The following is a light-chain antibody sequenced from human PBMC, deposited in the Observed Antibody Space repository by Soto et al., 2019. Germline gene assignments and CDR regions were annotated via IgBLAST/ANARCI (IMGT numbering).Light chain of an antibody. Sequence: ENVLTQSPGTLSLSPRERATVSRRASQSITGSYLAWYQKTPGQAPRILIYGASSRATGVPDRFSGSVSGTDFNLTISRLETEDFAVYECQQYYSITLTFCGLTKVDIK. J-gene: IGKJ4*01. V-gene: IGKV3-20*01. CDR3: QQYYSITLT. CDR1: QSITGSY. CDR2: GAS.